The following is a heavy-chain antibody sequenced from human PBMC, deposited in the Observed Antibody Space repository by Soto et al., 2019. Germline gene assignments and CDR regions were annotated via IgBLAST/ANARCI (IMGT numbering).Heavy chain of an antibody. CDR1: GFTFSSYA. J-gene: IGHJ4*02. Sequence: QVQLVESGGGVVQPGRSLRLSCAASGFTFSSYAMHWVRQAPGKGLEWVAVISYDGSNKYYADSVKGRFTISRDNSKNALYLQVNSLRAEDTAGYYCARADSTCFDYWGQGTLVTVSS. CDR3: ARADSTCFDY. V-gene: IGHV3-30-3*01. D-gene: IGHD1-26*01. CDR2: ISYDGSNK.